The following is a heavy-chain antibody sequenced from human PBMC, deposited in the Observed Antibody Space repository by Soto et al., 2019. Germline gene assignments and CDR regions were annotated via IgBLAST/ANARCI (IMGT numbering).Heavy chain of an antibody. D-gene: IGHD2-8*01. V-gene: IGHV1-2*04. CDR2: INPNSGGT. CDR3: ARAPLGYCTNGVCYGSNWFDP. Sequence: ASVKVSCKASGYTFTGYYMHWVRQAPGQGLEWMGWINPNSGGTNHAQKFQGWVTMTRDTSISTAYMELSRLRSDDTAVYYCARAPLGYCTNGVCYGSNWFDPWGQGTLVTVST. CDR1: GYTFTGYY. J-gene: IGHJ5*02.